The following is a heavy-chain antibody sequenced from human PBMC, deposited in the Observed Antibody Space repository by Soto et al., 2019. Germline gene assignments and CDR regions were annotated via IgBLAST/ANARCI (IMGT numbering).Heavy chain of an antibody. CDR3: AGGTYFGDY. J-gene: IGHJ4*02. CDR2: IWSDGSKK. Sequence: QVHLVESGGGVVQPGRSLRLSCAASGFTFRTYGMQWVRQAPGKGLEWVAVIWSDGSKKYYADSVKGRFTISRDNSKSPLYLQMSGLIAEDTAVYYWAGGTYFGDYWGQGTLVTVS. V-gene: IGHV3-33*01. CDR1: GFTFRTYG. D-gene: IGHD1-26*01.